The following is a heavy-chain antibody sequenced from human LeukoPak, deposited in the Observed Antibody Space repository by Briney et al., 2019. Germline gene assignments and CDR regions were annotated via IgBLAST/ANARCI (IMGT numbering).Heavy chain of an antibody. CDR3: AKGRTPLGSSANWFDP. CDR2: ISGSGGST. V-gene: IGHV3-23*01. Sequence: GASLRLSCAASGFTFSSYAMSWVRQAPGKGLEWVSAISGSGGSTYYADSVKGRFTISRDNSKNTLYLQMNSLRAEDTAVYYCAKGRTPLGSSANWFDPWGQGTLVTVSS. CDR1: GFTFSSYA. D-gene: IGHD3-10*01. J-gene: IGHJ5*02.